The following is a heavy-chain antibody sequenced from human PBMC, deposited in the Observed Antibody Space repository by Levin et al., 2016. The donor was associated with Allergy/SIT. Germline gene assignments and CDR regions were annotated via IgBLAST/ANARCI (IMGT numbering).Heavy chain of an antibody. V-gene: IGHV3-48*02. CDR2: ISSSGSTI. CDR1: GFTFRSYA. CDR3: ARIDVGGSAY. Sequence: GGSLRLSCAASGFTFRSYAMNWVRQAPGKGLEWVSYISSSGSTIYYADSVKGRFTISRDNAKNSLSLQMNSLRDEDTAVYYCARIDVGGSAYWGQGTLVTVSS. J-gene: IGHJ4*02. D-gene: IGHD2-15*01.